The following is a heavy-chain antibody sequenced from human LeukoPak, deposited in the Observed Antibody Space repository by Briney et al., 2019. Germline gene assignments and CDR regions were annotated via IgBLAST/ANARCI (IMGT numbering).Heavy chain of an antibody. CDR1: EFTFSSYG. V-gene: IGHV3-30*18. D-gene: IGHD1-26*01. CDR2: ISYDGSKK. Sequence: GGSLRLSCAASEFTFSSYGMHWVRQAPGKGLKWVAVISYDGSKKYYADSVKGRFTISRDNSKNTLYLQMNSLRAEDTAVYYCAKASGSFALDIWGQGTMVTVSS. J-gene: IGHJ3*02. CDR3: AKASGSFALDI.